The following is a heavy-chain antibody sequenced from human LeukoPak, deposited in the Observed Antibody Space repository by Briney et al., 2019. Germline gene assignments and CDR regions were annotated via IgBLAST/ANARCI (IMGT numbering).Heavy chain of an antibody. CDR3: ASHQRGHLDY. J-gene: IGHJ4*02. V-gene: IGHV4-31*03. CDR2: IYYSGST. Sequence: SETLSLTCTVSGGSISSGSYYWSWIRQHPGKGLEWIGYIYYSGSTYYNPSLKSRVTISVDTSKNQFSLKLSSVTAADTAVYYCASHQRGHLDYWGQGTLVTVSS. D-gene: IGHD3-10*01. CDR1: GGSISSGSYY.